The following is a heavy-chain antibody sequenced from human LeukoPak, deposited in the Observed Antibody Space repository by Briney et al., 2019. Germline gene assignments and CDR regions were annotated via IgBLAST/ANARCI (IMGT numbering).Heavy chain of an antibody. CDR2: IYYSGST. CDR3: ARVYLEWLFDY. D-gene: IGHD3-3*01. Sequence: PSETLSLTCTVSGGSISSYYWSWIRQPPGMGLEWIGYIYYSGSTNYNPSLKSRVTISVDTSKNQFSLKLSSVTAADTAVYYCARVYLEWLFDYWSQGTLVTVSS. J-gene: IGHJ4*02. CDR1: GGSISSYY. V-gene: IGHV4-59*01.